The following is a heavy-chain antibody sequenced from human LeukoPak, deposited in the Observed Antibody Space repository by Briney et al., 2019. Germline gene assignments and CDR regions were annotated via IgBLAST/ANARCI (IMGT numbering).Heavy chain of an antibody. Sequence: ASVKVSCKASGGTFSSYAISWVRQAPGQGLEWMGRIIPIFGTANYAQKFQGRVTITTDESTSTAYMELSSLRSEDTAVYYCARGVGIAARREYNWFDPWGQGTLVTASS. V-gene: IGHV1-69*05. CDR3: ARGVGIAARREYNWFDP. CDR1: GGTFSSYA. CDR2: IIPIFGTA. J-gene: IGHJ5*02. D-gene: IGHD6-6*01.